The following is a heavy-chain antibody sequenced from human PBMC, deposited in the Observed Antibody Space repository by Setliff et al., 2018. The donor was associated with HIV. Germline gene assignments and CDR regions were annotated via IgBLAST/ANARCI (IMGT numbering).Heavy chain of an antibody. CDR2: ISSSSSTI. J-gene: IGHJ4*02. V-gene: IGHV3-48*01. CDR3: ARGPYYYDSSGPFDY. CDR1: GFTFSSYS. Sequence: GSLRLSCAASGFTFSSYSMNWVRQAPGKGLEWVSYISSSSSTIYYADSVKGRFTISRDNAKNSLYLQMNSLRAEDTAVYYCARGPYYYDSSGPFDYWGQGTLVTVSS. D-gene: IGHD3-22*01.